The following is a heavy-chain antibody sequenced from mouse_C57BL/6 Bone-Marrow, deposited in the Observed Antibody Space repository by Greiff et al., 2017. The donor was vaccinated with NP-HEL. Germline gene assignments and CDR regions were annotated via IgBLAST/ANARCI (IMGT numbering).Heavy chain of an antibody. V-gene: IGHV1-69*01. D-gene: IGHD1-1*01. CDR2: IDPSDSYT. CDR3: ARGMYYYGSSLSYYAMDY. Sequence: QVQLQQPGAELVMPGASVKLSCKASGYTFTSYWMHWVKQRPGQGLEWIGEIDPSDSYTNYNQKFKGKSTLTVDKSSSTAYMQLSSLTSEDSAVYYCARGMYYYGSSLSYYAMDYWGQGTSVTVSA. J-gene: IGHJ4*01. CDR1: GYTFTSYW.